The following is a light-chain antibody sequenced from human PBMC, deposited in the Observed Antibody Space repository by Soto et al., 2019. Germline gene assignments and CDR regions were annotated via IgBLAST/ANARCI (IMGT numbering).Light chain of an antibody. CDR1: SSNIGSNS. CDR2: NND. Sequence: QSVLTQPPSASGTPGQRVTISCSGTSSNIGSNSVSWYHHLPGTAPKLLMYNNDQRPSGVPDRFFGSKSDTSASLAISGLQSEDEAEYYCAAWDDSLNGPLFGGGTKVTVL. CDR3: AAWDDSLNGPL. V-gene: IGLV1-44*01. J-gene: IGLJ2*01.